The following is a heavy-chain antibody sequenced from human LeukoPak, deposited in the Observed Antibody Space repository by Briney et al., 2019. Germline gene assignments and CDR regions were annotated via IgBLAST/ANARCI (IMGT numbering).Heavy chain of an antibody. Sequence: GASVKVSCKASGYTFTDYFIHWVRQVPGQGLEWMGWIGPKCGDTSYSQKFQGRVTVTRDTSISTAYMDLSRLRFDDTAVYYCGRNRLGKALDIWGQGTMVTVSS. CDR3: GRNRLGKALDI. CDR2: IGPKCGDT. V-gene: IGHV1-2*02. J-gene: IGHJ3*02. D-gene: IGHD7-27*01. CDR1: GYTFTDYF.